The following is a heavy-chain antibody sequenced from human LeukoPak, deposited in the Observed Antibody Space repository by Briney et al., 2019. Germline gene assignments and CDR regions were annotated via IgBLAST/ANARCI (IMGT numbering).Heavy chain of an antibody. Sequence: GESLKISCKASGYSFTSYWIGWVRQMPGKGLEWMGIIYPGDSDTRYSPSFQGQVTISADKSISTAYLQWSSLKASDTAMYYCARQWHYYGSGSYQAEAFDIWGQGTMVTVSS. CDR2: IYPGDSDT. J-gene: IGHJ3*02. CDR1: GYSFTSYW. CDR3: ARQWHYYGSGSYQAEAFDI. V-gene: IGHV5-51*01. D-gene: IGHD3-10*01.